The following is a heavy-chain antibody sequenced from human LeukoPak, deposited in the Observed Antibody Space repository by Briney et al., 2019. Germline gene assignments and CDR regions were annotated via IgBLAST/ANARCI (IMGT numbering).Heavy chain of an antibody. Sequence: TGGSLRLSCAASGFTFSSYAMSWVRQAPGKGLEWVSAISGSGGSTYYADSVKGRITISRDNSKNTLYLQMNSLRAEDTAVYYCAKDRALVGAPDYWGQGTLVTVSS. CDR2: ISGSGGST. D-gene: IGHD1-26*01. CDR1: GFTFSSYA. V-gene: IGHV3-23*01. J-gene: IGHJ4*02. CDR3: AKDRALVGAPDY.